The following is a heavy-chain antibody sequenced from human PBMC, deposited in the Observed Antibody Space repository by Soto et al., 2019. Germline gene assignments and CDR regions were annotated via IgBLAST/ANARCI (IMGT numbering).Heavy chain of an antibody. V-gene: IGHV1-69*01. Sequence: QVQLVQSGAEVKKPGSSVKVSCKASGGPFSSYAISWVRQAPGQGLEWMGGIIPIFGTADYAQKFQGRVTITADESTSTAYMELSSLRSEDTAVYYCARDTPVGSMSYDYYYYYGMDVWGQGTTVTVSS. CDR3: ARDTPVGSMSYDYYYYYGMDV. J-gene: IGHJ6*02. D-gene: IGHD4-17*01. CDR2: IIPIFGTA. CDR1: GGPFSSYA.